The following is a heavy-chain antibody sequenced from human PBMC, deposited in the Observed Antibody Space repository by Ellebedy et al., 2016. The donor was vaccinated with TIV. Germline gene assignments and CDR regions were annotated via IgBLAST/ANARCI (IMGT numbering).Heavy chain of an antibody. CDR3: ATELYSSGPDY. Sequence: ASVKVSXKASGYTFTSYYMHWVRQAPGKGLEWMGGFDPEDGETIYAQKFQGRVTMTEDTSTDTAYMELSSLRSEDTAVYYCATELYSSGPDYWGQGTLVTVSS. CDR1: GYTFTSYY. V-gene: IGHV1-24*01. J-gene: IGHJ4*02. D-gene: IGHD3-22*01. CDR2: FDPEDGET.